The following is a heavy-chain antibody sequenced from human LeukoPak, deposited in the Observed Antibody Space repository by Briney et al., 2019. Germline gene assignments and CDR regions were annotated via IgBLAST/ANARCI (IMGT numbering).Heavy chain of an antibody. J-gene: IGHJ3*02. CDR1: GYTFTGYY. Sequence: ASVKVSCTASGYTFTGYYMHWVRQAPGQGLEWMGWINPNSGGTNYAQKFQGRVTMTRDTSISTAYMELSRLRSDDTAVYYCARDYNVVVPAAMLAFDIWGQGTMVTVSS. CDR2: INPNSGGT. V-gene: IGHV1-2*02. D-gene: IGHD2-2*01. CDR3: ARDYNVVVPAAMLAFDI.